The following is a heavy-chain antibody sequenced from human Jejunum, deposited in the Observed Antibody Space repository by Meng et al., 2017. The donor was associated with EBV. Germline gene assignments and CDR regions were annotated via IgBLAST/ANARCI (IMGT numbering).Heavy chain of an antibody. V-gene: IGHV3-74*01. D-gene: IGHD3/OR15-3a*01. CDR1: GFTFSNSW. CDR3: VRGGLGPWY. Sequence: EVQRVESGGGLVQPGGSLRLSCAASGFTFSNSWMHWLRQAPGKGLVWVSHIDTDGSTTNYAGSVKGRFTISRDNAKNTLSLQMNSLRVEDTAVYYCVRGGLGPWYWGQGTLVTVSS. J-gene: IGHJ4*02. CDR2: IDTDGSTT.